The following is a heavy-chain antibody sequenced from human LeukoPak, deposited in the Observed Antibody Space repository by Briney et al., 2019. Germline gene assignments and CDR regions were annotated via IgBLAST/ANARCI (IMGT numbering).Heavy chain of an antibody. V-gene: IGHV3-49*04. D-gene: IGHD6-19*01. J-gene: IGHJ6*04. Sequence: GGSLRLSCTASGFTFGDYAMSWVRQAPGKGLGWVGFIRSKAYGGTTESAASVKGRFTISRDDSKSTTYLQMNSLKTEDTAVYYCTRDMRVWEQWLVLGYYYYYGMDVWGKGTTVTVSS. CDR2: IRSKAYGGTT. CDR3: TRDMRVWEQWLVLGYYYYYGMDV. CDR1: GFTFGDYA.